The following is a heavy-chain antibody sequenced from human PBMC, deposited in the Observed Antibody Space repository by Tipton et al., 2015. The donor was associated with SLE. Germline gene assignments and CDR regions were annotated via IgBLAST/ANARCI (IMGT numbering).Heavy chain of an antibody. J-gene: IGHJ4*02. D-gene: IGHD1-26*01. Sequence: TLSLTCTVSGGSISTYYWSWIRQPPGKGLEWIGYIYTSGSTNYNPSLKSRVTISIDTSKNQFSLKLNSVTAADTAVYYCATGGSIVGPIRYFDYWGQGTLVTVSS. CDR1: GGSISTYY. V-gene: IGHV4-4*09. CDR3: ATGGSIVGPIRYFDY. CDR2: IYTSGST.